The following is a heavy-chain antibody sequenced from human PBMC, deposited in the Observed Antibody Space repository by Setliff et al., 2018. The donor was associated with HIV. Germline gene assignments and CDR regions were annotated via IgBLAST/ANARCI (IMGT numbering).Heavy chain of an antibody. Sequence: SSETLSLTCTVSGGSISSYYWSWIRQPPWKGLEWIGYIYYSGSTNYNPSLKSRVTISVYTSKKQFSLKLSSVTAADTAVYYCARGAELLWFGELHNIPYFDYWGQGTLVTVSS. CDR3: ARGAELLWFGELHNIPYFDY. V-gene: IGHV4-59*01. CDR2: IYYSGST. J-gene: IGHJ4*02. D-gene: IGHD3-10*01. CDR1: GGSISSYY.